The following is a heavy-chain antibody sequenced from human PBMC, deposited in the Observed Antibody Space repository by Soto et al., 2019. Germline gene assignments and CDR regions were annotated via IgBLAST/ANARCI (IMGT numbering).Heavy chain of an antibody. CDR2: ISAYNGNT. CDR3: ARDEHQLVPFDY. Sequence: QVQLVQSGAEVKKPGDTLNVSCKASGYTFTSYGISWVRQAPGQGLEWMGWISAYNGNTNYAQKLQGRVTMTTDTSTSTAYMELRSLRSDDTAVYYCARDEHQLVPFDYWGQGTLVTVSS. CDR1: GYTFTSYG. V-gene: IGHV1-18*01. D-gene: IGHD6-13*01. J-gene: IGHJ4*02.